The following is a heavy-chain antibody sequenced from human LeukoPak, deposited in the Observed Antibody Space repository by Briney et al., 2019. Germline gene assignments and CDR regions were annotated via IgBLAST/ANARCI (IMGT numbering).Heavy chain of an antibody. V-gene: IGHV3-23*01. CDR1: GFTFSTYA. D-gene: IGHD3-10*01. CDR2: ISSDGANT. J-gene: IGHJ3*02. CDR3: TKDYPLRVRYAFDI. Sequence: EAGGSLRLSCVASGFTFSTYAMNWGRQAPGRGLGWVSGISSDGANTYYADSVKGRFTISRDNSKNTLYVQMNSLGVEDTAIYYCTKDYPLRVRYAFDIWGQGTMVTVS.